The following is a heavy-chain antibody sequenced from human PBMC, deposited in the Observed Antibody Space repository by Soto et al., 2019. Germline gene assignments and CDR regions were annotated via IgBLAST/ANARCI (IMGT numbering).Heavy chain of an antibody. V-gene: IGHV3-30-3*01. CDR2: ISYDGSNK. Sequence: QVQLVESGGGVVQPGRSLRLSCAASGFTFSSYAMHWVRQAPGKGLEWVAVISYDGSNKYYADSVKGRFTISRDNSKNTLDLQMNSLRAEDTAVYYCARDSSSWFFDYWGQGTLVTVSS. CDR1: GFTFSSYA. J-gene: IGHJ4*02. D-gene: IGHD6-13*01. CDR3: ARDSSSWFFDY.